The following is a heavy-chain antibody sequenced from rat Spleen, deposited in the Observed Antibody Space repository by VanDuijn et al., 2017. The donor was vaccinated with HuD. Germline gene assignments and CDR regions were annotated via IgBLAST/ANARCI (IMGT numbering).Heavy chain of an antibody. D-gene: IGHD5-1*01. CDR3: VRLLGAPDWYFDF. Sequence: EVQLVESGGGLVQPGRSMKLSCAASGFPFSNYYMAWVRQVPTKGLEWVASINTGGGNTYYRGSVKGRFTISRDNAKSTLYLQMDSLRSEDTATYYCVRLLGAPDWYFDFWGPGTMVTVSS. CDR1: GFPFSNYY. CDR2: INTGGGNT. V-gene: IGHV5-25*01. J-gene: IGHJ1*01.